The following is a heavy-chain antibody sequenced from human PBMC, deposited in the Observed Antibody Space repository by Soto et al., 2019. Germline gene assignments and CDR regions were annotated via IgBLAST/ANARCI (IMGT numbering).Heavy chain of an antibody. V-gene: IGHV1-3*01. J-gene: IGHJ4*02. CDR1: GYTFTSYD. D-gene: IGHD3-22*01. CDR2: INAGNGNT. Sequence: VASVKVSCKASGYTFTSYDMHWVRQAPGQRLEWMGWINAGNGNTKYSQKFQGRVTITRDTSASTAYMELSSLRSEDTAVYYCARGSGYYYWDDYWGQGTLVTVSS. CDR3: ARGSGYYYWDDY.